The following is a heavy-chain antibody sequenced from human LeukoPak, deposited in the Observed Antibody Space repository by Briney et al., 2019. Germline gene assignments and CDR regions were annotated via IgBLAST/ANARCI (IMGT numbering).Heavy chain of an antibody. CDR2: ISAYNGNT. D-gene: IGHD6-6*01. CDR1: GYTFTSYG. Sequence: ASVKVSCKAAGYTFTSYGISWVRQAPGQGREWMGRISAYNGNTNYAQKLQGRVTLPTDTSTSTAYMELRSLRSDDTAVYYCARASLYSSSSPWGQGTLVTVSS. CDR3: ARASLYSSSSP. J-gene: IGHJ5*02. V-gene: IGHV1-18*01.